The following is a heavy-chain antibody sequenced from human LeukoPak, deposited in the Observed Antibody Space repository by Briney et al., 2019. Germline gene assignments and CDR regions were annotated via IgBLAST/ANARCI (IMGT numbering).Heavy chain of an antibody. CDR1: GGSISSYY. D-gene: IGHD6-13*01. J-gene: IGHJ4*02. Sequence: SETLSLTCTVSGGSISSYYWSWIRQPAGKGLEWIGRIYTSGSTNYNPSLKSRVTMSVDTSKNQFSLNLSCMTAADTAVYYCASQAATGNYFDQWGQGTLVTVSS. V-gene: IGHV4-4*07. CDR2: IYTSGST. CDR3: ASQAATGNYFDQ.